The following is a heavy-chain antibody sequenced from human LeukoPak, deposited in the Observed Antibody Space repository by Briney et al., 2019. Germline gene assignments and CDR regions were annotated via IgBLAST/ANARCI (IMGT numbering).Heavy chain of an antibody. V-gene: IGHV3-23*01. CDR1: GFTFNTYA. CDR3: AKDLSSNDYVWGSYRFEVFDY. CDR2: ISGRGDST. D-gene: IGHD3-16*02. Sequence: GGSLRLSCAASGFTFNTYAMNWVRQAPGKGLEWVSTISGRGDSTWFADSVKGRFSISRDNSKNTLYLQMNSLRAEDTAVYYCAKDLSSNDYVWGSYRFEVFDYWGQGTLVTVSS. J-gene: IGHJ4*02.